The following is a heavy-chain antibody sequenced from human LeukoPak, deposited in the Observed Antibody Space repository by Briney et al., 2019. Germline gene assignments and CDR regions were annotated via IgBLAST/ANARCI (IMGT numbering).Heavy chain of an antibody. Sequence: PGGSLRLSCAGSGFTFSSQAMNWVRQAPGKGLEWVSAISASGGSTYYAASVRGRFTISRDNSKNTLYLQMNSLRPEDTGVYYCAKDPQDFYGSSGYRPERYWGQGTLVTVSS. CDR2: ISASGGST. CDR1: GFTFSSQA. D-gene: IGHD3-22*01. CDR3: AKDPQDFYGSSGYRPERY. J-gene: IGHJ4*02. V-gene: IGHV3-23*01.